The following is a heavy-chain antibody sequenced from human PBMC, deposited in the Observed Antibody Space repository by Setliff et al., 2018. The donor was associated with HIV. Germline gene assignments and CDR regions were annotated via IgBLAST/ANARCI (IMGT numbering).Heavy chain of an antibody. Sequence: SETLSLTCAVFGGSFSDYYWTWIRQPPGKGLEWIGVIYYRGSAYYNLSLQSRVTLSVDTSKNSFSLHLTSVTAADTAVYFCARARGPPLPVLDFWGQGTLVTVSS. CDR3: ARARGPPLPVLDF. D-gene: IGHD3-10*01. V-gene: IGHV4-34*01. J-gene: IGHJ4*02. CDR2: IYYRGSA. CDR1: GGSFSDYY.